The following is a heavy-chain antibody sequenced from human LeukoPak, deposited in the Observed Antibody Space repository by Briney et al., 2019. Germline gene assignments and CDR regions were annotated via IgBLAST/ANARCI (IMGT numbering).Heavy chain of an antibody. CDR3: AKDLVRGADC. CDR2: TTGSGGST. V-gene: IGHV3-23*01. CDR1: GFTFSNSA. D-gene: IGHD3-10*01. J-gene: IGHJ4*02. Sequence: PGGSLRLSCEASGFTFSNSAMSWVRQAPGKGLEWVSATTGSGGSTFYADSVRGRFIISRDNSKNTLYLQMNSLRAEHTAMYYCAKDLVRGADCWGQGTLVTVSS.